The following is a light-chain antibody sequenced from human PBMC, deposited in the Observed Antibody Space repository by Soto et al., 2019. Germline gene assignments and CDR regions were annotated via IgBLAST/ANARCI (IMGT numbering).Light chain of an antibody. J-gene: IGKJ1*01. V-gene: IGKV3-15*01. CDR1: QSVSSSY. CDR2: GTS. CDR3: QQYDKSPPWT. Sequence: EIVLTQSPGTLSLSPGERATLSCRAIQSVSSSYLAWYQQEPGQAPRLLIYGTSTRATGIPARFSGSGSGTEFTLTINSLQSDDFATYYCQQYDKSPPWTFGQGTKVDIK.